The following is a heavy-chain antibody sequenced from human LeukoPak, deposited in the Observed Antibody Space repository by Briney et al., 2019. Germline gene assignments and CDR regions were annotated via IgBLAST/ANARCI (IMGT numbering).Heavy chain of an antibody. CDR2: IYHSGST. CDR3: ARVWTGIAAAGMHYYYYGMDV. D-gene: IGHD6-13*01. Sequence: SETLSLTCTVSGYSISSGYYWGWIRQPPGKGLEWIGSIYHSGSTYYNPSLKSRVAISVDTSKNQFSLKLSSVTAADTAVYYCARVWTGIAAAGMHYYYYGMDVWGQGTTVTVSS. CDR1: GYSISSGYY. J-gene: IGHJ6*02. V-gene: IGHV4-38-2*02.